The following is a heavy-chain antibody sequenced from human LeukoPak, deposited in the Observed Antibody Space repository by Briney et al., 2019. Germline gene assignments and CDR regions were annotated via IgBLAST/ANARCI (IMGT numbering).Heavy chain of an antibody. CDR3: ARGPNLNHYMDV. V-gene: IGHV1-69*13. CDR2: IIPIFGTA. D-gene: IGHD1-14*01. J-gene: IGHJ6*03. CDR1: GGTFSSYA. Sequence: ASVKVSCKASGGTFSSYAISWVRQAPGQGLEWMGGIIPIFGTANYAQKFQGRVTITADESTSTAYMELSSLRSEDTAVYYCARGPNLNHYMDVWGKGTTVTVSS.